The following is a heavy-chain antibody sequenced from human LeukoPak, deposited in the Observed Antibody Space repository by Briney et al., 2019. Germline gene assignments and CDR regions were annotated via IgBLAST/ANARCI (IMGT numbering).Heavy chain of an antibody. J-gene: IGHJ6*03. V-gene: IGHV1-69*06. CDR2: IIPIFGTA. D-gene: IGHD3-9*01. CDR3: AKCILTGYYKGYMDV. CDR1: GGTFSSYA. Sequence: SVKVSCKASGGTFSSYAISWVRQAPGQGLEWMGGIIPIFGTANYAQKFQGRVTITADKSASTAYMELSSLRSEDTAVYYCAKCILTGYYKGYMDVWGKGTTVTISS.